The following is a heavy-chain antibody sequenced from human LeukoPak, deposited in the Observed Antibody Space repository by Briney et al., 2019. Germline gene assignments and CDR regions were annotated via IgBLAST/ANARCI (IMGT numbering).Heavy chain of an antibody. D-gene: IGHD4-17*01. Sequence: SQTLSLTCTVSGGSISTNDYFWSWIRQSPEKGLEWIGYIHYSGITKSNPSLESRLTLSVDTSKNQLSLRLTSVTAADTAVYYCARAPLTTATSDYFDLWDLGTLVTVSS. CDR3: ARAPLTTATSDYFDL. CDR1: GGSISTNDYF. V-gene: IGHV4-30-4*01. CDR2: IHYSGIT. J-gene: IGHJ4*02.